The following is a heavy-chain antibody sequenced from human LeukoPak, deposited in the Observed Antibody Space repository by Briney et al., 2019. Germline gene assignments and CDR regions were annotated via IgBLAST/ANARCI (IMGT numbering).Heavy chain of an antibody. Sequence: GGSLRLSCAASGFTLSSYGMNWVRQAPGKGLEWVSYISSSSSTMYYADSVKGRFTISRDNANNSLYLQVNNLRAEDTAVYYCARDACSSTSCYFDYWGQGTLVTVSS. CDR1: GFTLSSYG. CDR3: ARDACSSTSCYFDY. D-gene: IGHD2-2*01. V-gene: IGHV3-48*01. J-gene: IGHJ4*02. CDR2: ISSSSSTM.